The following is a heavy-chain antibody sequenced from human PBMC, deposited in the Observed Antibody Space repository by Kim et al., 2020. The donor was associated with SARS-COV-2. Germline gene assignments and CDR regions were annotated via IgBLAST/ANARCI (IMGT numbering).Heavy chain of an antibody. CDR1: GGTFSSYA. D-gene: IGHD1-26*01. CDR3: ARVRMGSGSYYDAFDI. V-gene: IGHV1-69*13. CDR2: IIPIFGTA. J-gene: IGHJ3*02. Sequence: SVKVSCKASGGTFSSYAISWVRQAPGQGLEWMGGIIPIFGTANYAQKFQGRVTITADESTSTAYMELSRLRSEDTAVYYCARVRMGSGSYYDAFDIWGQGTMVTGSS.